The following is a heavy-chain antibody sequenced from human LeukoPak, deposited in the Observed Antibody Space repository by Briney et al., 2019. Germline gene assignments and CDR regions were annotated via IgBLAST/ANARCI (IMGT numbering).Heavy chain of an antibody. CDR2: ISSSGSTI. CDR1: GFTFSDYY. V-gene: IGHV3-11*01. D-gene: IGHD6-19*01. J-gene: IGHJ4*02. Sequence: GGSLRLSCAASGFTFSDYYMSWIRQAPGKGLEWVSYISSSGSTIYYADSVKGRFTISRDNAKNSLCLQMNSLRAEDTAVYYCAGRIAVAGFFDYWGQGTQVTVSS. CDR3: AGRIAVAGFFDY.